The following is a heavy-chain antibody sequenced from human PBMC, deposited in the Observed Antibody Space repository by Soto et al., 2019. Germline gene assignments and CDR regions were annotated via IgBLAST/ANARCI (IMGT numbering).Heavy chain of an antibody. CDR1: GFTVSANY. CDR2: IYNDGTT. V-gene: IGHV3-66*01. J-gene: IGHJ4*02. Sequence: GGSLRLSCAISGFTVSANYMSLVRQAPGMGLEWVSIIYNDGTTLYADSVKGRFTISRDDSKNTLYLQMDSLRAEDTAVYYCARAPTITTIYDYWGQGTLVTVSS. D-gene: IGHD5-12*01. CDR3: ARAPTITTIYDY.